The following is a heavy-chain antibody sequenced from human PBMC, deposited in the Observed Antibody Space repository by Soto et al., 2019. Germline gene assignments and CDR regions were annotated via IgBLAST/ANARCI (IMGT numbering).Heavy chain of an antibody. CDR1: GGSFSGYY. CDR3: ARKRISYYDSSGYLPTYYFDY. D-gene: IGHD3-22*01. Sequence: QVPLQQWGAGLLKPSETLSLTCAVYGGSFSGYYWSWIRQPPGKGLEWIGEINHSGSTNYNPSLKRRVTLSVYTYKNQFSLKLSSVTAADTAVYYFARKRISYYDSSGYLPTYYFDYWGQGTLVTVSS. J-gene: IGHJ4*02. V-gene: IGHV4-34*01. CDR2: INHSGST.